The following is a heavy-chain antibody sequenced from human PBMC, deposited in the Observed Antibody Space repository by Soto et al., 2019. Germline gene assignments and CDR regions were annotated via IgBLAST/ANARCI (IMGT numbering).Heavy chain of an antibody. CDR3: ARYQLKTGTPWVHYVVEV. V-gene: IGHV3-7*01. D-gene: IGHD1-1*01. Sequence: GPLRLPCAASGFTFTTDCVSWVRQAPGKGLEWVANIKEDGGQTYYVDSVKGRFTISRDNAKNSLYLQMNSLRAEDTAVYYCARYQLKTGTPWVHYVVEVWGKGTTVPVSP. CDR1: GFTFTTDC. CDR2: IKEDGGQT. J-gene: IGHJ6*04.